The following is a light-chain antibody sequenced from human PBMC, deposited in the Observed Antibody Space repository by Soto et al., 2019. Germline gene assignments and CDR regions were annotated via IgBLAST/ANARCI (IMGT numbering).Light chain of an antibody. J-gene: IGKJ2*01. Sequence: EIVLTQSPATLSLSPGERATLSCRASQSVSSYLAWYQQKPGQAPRLLIYDASNRATGIPARFSGSGSGTDFTLTISSVERVDFAVYYCKKRGNWGPYTFGQGTKLEFK. V-gene: IGKV3-11*01. CDR1: QSVSSY. CDR2: DAS. CDR3: KKRGNWGPYT.